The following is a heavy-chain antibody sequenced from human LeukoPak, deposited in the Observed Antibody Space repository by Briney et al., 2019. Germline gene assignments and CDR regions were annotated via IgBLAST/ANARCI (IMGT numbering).Heavy chain of an antibody. D-gene: IGHD3-10*01. Sequence: SETLSLTCTVSGGSFSSYYWSWIRQPPGKGLEWIGYIYFSGSTNYNPSLKSRVTISVDTSKNQFSLKLSSVTAADTAVYYCASGHYYGSGSYFGWFDPWGQGTLVTVSS. CDR2: IYFSGST. CDR3: ASGHYYGSGSYFGWFDP. V-gene: IGHV4-59*08. CDR1: GGSFSSYY. J-gene: IGHJ5*02.